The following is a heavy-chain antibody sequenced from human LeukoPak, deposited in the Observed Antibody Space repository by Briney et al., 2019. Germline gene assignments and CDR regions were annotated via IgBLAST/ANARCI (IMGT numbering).Heavy chain of an antibody. Sequence: SETLSLTCTVSGGSISTYYWSWIRQFPGKGLEWIGYIYYSETTNYNPSLKSRVTISVDTSKNQFSLRLSSVTAADTAVYYCARGGTTPTFWGQGTLVTVPS. V-gene: IGHV4-59*01. CDR3: ARGGTTPTF. CDR1: GGSISTYY. J-gene: IGHJ4*02. CDR2: IYYSETT. D-gene: IGHD1/OR15-1a*01.